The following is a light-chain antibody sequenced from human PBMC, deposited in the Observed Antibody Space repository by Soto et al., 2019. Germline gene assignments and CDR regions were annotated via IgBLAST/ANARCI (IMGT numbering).Light chain of an antibody. V-gene: IGLV1-44*01. Sequence: QSVLTQPPSASGTPGQRVTISCSGSSSNIGRNTVNWYQQVPGTAPKLLIYSNNQRPSGVPERFSGSKTGTSASLPISGLHYEDEADYYGAAWDASMNSYVFGAGTKLTVL. CDR2: SNN. CDR1: SSNIGRNT. J-gene: IGLJ1*01. CDR3: AAWDASMNSYV.